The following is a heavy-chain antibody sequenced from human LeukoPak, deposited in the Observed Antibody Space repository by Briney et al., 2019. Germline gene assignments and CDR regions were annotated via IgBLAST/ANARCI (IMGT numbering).Heavy chain of an antibody. CDR2: ISAYNGNT. D-gene: IGHD2-15*01. V-gene: IGHV1-18*01. CDR3: ARDTVMMVGSYYYGKDV. CDR1: GYTFNSFG. Sequence: ASVKVSCKASGYTFNSFGISWVRQAPGQGLEWMGWISAYNGNTHHPEKLQGRLIMTTDTPTSTAYMELRSLRSDDTAIYYCARDTVMMVGSYYYGKDVWGQGTTVTVSS. J-gene: IGHJ6*02.